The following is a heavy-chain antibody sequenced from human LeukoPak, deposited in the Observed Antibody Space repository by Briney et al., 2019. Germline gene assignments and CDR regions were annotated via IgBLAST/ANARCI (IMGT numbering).Heavy chain of an antibody. D-gene: IGHD6-13*01. CDR3: ARDHLMQRIAAAGGG. CDR1: GFTFSSYS. CDR2: ISSSSSYI. J-gene: IGHJ4*02. Sequence: PGGSLRLSCAASGFTFSSYSMNWVRQAPGKGLEWVSSISSSSSYIYYADSVRGRFTISRDNAKNTLYLQINSLRAEDTAVYYCARDHLMQRIAAAGGGWGQGTLVTVSS. V-gene: IGHV3-21*01.